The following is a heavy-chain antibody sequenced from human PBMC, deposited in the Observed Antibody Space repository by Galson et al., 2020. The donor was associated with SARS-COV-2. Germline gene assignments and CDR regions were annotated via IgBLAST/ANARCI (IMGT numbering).Heavy chain of an antibody. J-gene: IGHJ4*02. CDR2: IRNKDYGGTI. Sequence: GGSLRLSCTVSGFTFGDYGMSWVRQAPGKGLELVGLIRNKDYGGTIEYAASVKGRFTISGDDSKRIAYLQMNSLKTEDTAMYYCARGAGYHIYCGQGTLVTVSS. V-gene: IGHV3-49*04. D-gene: IGHD3-9*01. CDR1: GFTFGDYG. CDR3: ARGAGYHIY.